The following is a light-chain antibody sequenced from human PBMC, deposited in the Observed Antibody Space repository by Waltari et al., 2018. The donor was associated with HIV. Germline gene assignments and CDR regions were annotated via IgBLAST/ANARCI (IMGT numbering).Light chain of an antibody. CDR2: EVI. J-gene: IGLJ3*02. CDR1: SSDLRIYNS. V-gene: IGLV2-14*01. Sequence: QSALTQPASVSGSPGQSITISCTGTSSDLRIYNSVSWYQLHPGNAPKVIIYEVINRPSGVSSRFSGSISANSASLTISGLQAEDEAVYFCASYISSSSPEFGGGTKVTVL. CDR3: ASYISSSSPE.